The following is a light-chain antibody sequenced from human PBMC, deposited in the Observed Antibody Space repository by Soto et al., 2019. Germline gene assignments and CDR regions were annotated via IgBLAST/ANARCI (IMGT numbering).Light chain of an antibody. CDR1: SSNIGAGYD. CDR3: QSYASSLTRV. Sequence: QPVLTQPPSVSGAPGQRVTISCTGSSSNIGAGYDVHWYQQLPGTAPKLLIYGNSNRPSGVPDRFSGSKSGTSASLAITGLQAEDEADYYCQSYASSLTRVFGGGTKVTVL. J-gene: IGLJ2*01. V-gene: IGLV1-40*01. CDR2: GNS.